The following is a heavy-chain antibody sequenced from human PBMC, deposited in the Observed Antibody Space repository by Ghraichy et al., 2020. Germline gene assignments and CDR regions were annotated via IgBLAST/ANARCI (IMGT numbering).Heavy chain of an antibody. V-gene: IGHV3-23*01. CDR3: AKDNPPSYYDIPSGAFDI. D-gene: IGHD3-9*01. J-gene: IGHJ3*02. CDR2: ISGSGGST. Sequence: GGSLRLSCAASGFTFSSYAMSWVRQAPGKGLEWVSAISGSGGSTYYADSVKGRFTISRDNSKNTLYLQMNSLRAEDTAVYYCAKDNPPSYYDIPSGAFDIWGQGTMVTVSS. CDR1: GFTFSSYA.